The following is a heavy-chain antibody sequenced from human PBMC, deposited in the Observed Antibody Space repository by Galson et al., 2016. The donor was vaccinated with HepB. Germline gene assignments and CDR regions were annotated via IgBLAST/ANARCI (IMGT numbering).Heavy chain of an antibody. D-gene: IGHD4-17*01. CDR2: INSEGSRT. CDR1: GFTFSKAW. CDR3: ARATTWAHGDPHWYFDL. Sequence: SLRLSCAASGFTFSKAWMNWVRQAPGKGLVWVARINSEGSRTNYAASVKGRFTISRDNAENTLDVQMDSLRVEDTAVYYCARATTWAHGDPHWYFDLWGRGTLVTVSS. J-gene: IGHJ2*01. V-gene: IGHV3-74*01.